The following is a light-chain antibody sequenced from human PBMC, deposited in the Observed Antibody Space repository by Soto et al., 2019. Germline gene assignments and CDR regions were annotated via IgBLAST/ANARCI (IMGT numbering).Light chain of an antibody. J-gene: IGKJ1*01. V-gene: IGKV3-11*01. CDR1: QSVGKY. CDR3: QQRGKRPPWT. Sequence: EIVMTQSPATLSLSPGERATLSCRASQSVGKYLVWYQQKPGQAPRLLIYDASNRATGIPARFSGSGSGTDFTLTISSLEPEDLAVYYCQQRGKRPPWTFGQGTKVEIK. CDR2: DAS.